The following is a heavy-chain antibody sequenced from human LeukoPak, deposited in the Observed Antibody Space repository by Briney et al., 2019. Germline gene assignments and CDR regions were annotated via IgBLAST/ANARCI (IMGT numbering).Heavy chain of an antibody. CDR2: IYSGGST. CDR1: GFTVSSNY. CDR3: ARDWDGYQTFDY. D-gene: IGHD5-24*01. J-gene: IGHJ4*02. V-gene: IGHV3-53*05. Sequence: GGSLRLSCAASGFTVSSNYMSWVRQAPGKGLEWVSVIYSGGSTYYADSVKGRFTISRDNSKNTLYPQMNSLRAEDTAVYYGARDWDGYQTFDYWGQGTLVTVSS.